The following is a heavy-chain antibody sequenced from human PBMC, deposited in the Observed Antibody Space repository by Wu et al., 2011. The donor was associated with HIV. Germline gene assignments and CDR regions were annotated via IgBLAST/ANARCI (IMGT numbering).Heavy chain of an antibody. CDR2: INPSGGST. D-gene: IGHD3-16*01. CDR3: TRRLQSRLRGLGLGY. CDR1: GYTFTSYY. J-gene: IGHJ4*02. Sequence: QVQLVQSGAEVKKPGASVKVSCKASGYTFTSYYMHWVRQAPGQGLEWMGIINPSGGSTSFAPKLQGRVSLTRNTSISTAYMELSSLRSEDTAVYYCTRRLQSRLRGLGLGYWGQGTLVTVSS. V-gene: IGHV1-46*04.